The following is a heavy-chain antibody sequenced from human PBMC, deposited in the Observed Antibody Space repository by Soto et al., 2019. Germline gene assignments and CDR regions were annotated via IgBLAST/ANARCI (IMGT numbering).Heavy chain of an antibody. CDR2: ISGSGGST. CDR3: AKRGGGPTSSMVRGAVDY. J-gene: IGHJ4*02. Sequence: GGSLRLSCAASGFTFSSYAMSWVRQAPGKGLEWVSAISGSGGSTYYADSVKGRFTISRDNSKNTLYLQMNSLRAEDTAVYYCAKRGGGPTSSMVRGAVDYWGQGTLVTVSS. CDR1: GFTFSSYA. V-gene: IGHV3-23*01. D-gene: IGHD3-10*01.